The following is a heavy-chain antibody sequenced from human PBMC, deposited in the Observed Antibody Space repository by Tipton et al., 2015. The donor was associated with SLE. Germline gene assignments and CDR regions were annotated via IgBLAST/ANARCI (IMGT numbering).Heavy chain of an antibody. D-gene: IGHD6-13*01. J-gene: IGHJ4*02. CDR1: GYTFTSYD. V-gene: IGHV1-8*01. CDR2: MNPNSGNT. CDR3: ARVREEAAPLEDYFDY. Sequence: QLVQSGAEVKKPGASVKVSCKASGYTFTSYDINWVRQATGQGLEWMGWMNPNSGNTGYAQKFQGRVTMTRNTSISTAYMELSSLRSEDTAVYYCARVREEAAPLEDYFDYWGQGTLVTVSS.